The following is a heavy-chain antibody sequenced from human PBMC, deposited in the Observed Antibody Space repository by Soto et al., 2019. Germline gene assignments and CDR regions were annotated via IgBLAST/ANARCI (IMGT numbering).Heavy chain of an antibody. CDR2: IIPIFGTA. CDR1: GGTFSSYA. V-gene: IGHV1-69*13. J-gene: IGHJ4*02. CDR3: ARLRMATALIFDY. D-gene: IGHD5-18*01. Sequence: GASVKVSCKASGGTFSSYAISWVRQAPGQGLEWMGGIIPIFGTANYAQKFQGRVTITADESTSTAYMELSSLRSEDTAVYYCARLRMATALIFDYWGQGTLVTVFS.